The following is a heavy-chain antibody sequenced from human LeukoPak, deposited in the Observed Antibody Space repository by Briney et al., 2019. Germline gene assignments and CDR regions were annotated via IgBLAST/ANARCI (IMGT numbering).Heavy chain of an antibody. CDR2: ISGSGGST. CDR1: GFTFSSYA. Sequence: GGSLRLSCAASGFTFSSYAMSWVRQAPGKGLGWVSAISGSGGSTYYADSVKGRFTISRDNSKNTLYLQMNSLRAEDTAVYYCAKEEWGFGEFPLFMDVWGKGTTVTISS. J-gene: IGHJ6*03. V-gene: IGHV3-23*01. D-gene: IGHD3-10*01. CDR3: AKEEWGFGEFPLFMDV.